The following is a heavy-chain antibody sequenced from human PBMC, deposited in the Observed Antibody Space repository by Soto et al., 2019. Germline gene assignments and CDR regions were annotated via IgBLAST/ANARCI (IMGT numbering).Heavy chain of an antibody. CDR2: INADSGGT. V-gene: IGHV1-2*02. Sequence: QVQLVQSGAEVKQPGASVSVSCKASGNTHTIYFIHWRRQAPGQGLEWMGWINADSGGTNYAPRFRGRVSMTRDTSSATALMDLSGLRSADTAVYYCARGGSYYAHWGQGTLVTVSS. CDR3: ARGGSYYAH. CDR1: GNTHTIYF. D-gene: IGHD3-16*01. J-gene: IGHJ4*02.